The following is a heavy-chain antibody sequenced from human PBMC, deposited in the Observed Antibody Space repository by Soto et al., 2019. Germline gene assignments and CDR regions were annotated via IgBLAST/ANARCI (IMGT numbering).Heavy chain of an antibody. V-gene: IGHV5-10-1*01. CDR2: IDPRDSYI. D-gene: IGHD1-7*01. CDR1: GYTFTNYY. J-gene: IGHJ4*02. Sequence: PGVSLKISCQASGYTFTNYYIAWVRQVPGKGLEWMGWIDPRDSYIKYRPSFEGHVTMSVDKSISTAFLQWSRLEVSDTAMYFCAIPLARTTPFDYWGQGSLVTVSS. CDR3: AIPLARTTPFDY.